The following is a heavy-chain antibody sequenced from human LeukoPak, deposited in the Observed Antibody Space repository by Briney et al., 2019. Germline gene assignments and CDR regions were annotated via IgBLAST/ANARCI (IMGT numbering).Heavy chain of an antibody. CDR3: ARDQVDTASFYYFDY. J-gene: IGHJ4*02. D-gene: IGHD5-18*01. V-gene: IGHV3-30-3*01. Sequence: GRSLRLSCAASGFTFSSYAMHWVRQAPGKGLEWVAVISYDGSNKYYADSVKGQFTISRDNSKNTLYLQMNSLRAEDTAVYYCARDQVDTASFYYFDYWGQGTLVTVSS. CDR1: GFTFSSYA. CDR2: ISYDGSNK.